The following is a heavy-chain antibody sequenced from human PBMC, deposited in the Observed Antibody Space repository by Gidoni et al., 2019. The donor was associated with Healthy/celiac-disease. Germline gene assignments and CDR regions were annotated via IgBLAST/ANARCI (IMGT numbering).Heavy chain of an antibody. Sequence: QVQLQQWGAGLLKYSETLSLTCAVYGGSFSGYYWSWIRQPPGKGLEWIGEINHSGSTNYNPSLKSRVTISVDTSKNQFSLKLSSVTAADTAVYYCARGRGCSSTSCRLRGYYYYMDVWGKGTTVTVSS. V-gene: IGHV4-34*01. D-gene: IGHD2-2*01. CDR2: INHSGST. CDR3: ARGRGCSSTSCRLRGYYYYMDV. CDR1: GGSFSGYY. J-gene: IGHJ6*03.